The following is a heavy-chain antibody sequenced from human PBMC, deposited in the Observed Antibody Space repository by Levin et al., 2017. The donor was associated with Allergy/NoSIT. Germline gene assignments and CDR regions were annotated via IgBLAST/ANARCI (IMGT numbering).Heavy chain of an antibody. D-gene: IGHD1-1*01. CDR1: GFTFSSYG. CDR3: ARDSRPNDLSAFDI. CDR2: IWYDGSNK. Sequence: GESLKISCAASGFTFSSYGMHWVRQAPGKGLEWVAVIWYDGSNKYYADSVKGRFTISRDNSKNTLYLQMNSLRAEDTAVYYCARDSRPNDLSAFDIWGQGTMVTVSS. V-gene: IGHV3-33*01. J-gene: IGHJ3*02.